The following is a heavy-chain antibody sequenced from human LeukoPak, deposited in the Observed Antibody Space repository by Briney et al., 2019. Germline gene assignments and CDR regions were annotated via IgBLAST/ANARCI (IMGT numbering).Heavy chain of an antibody. CDR3: ARQQLVVGCYYYYGMDV. Sequence: SSETLSLTCTVSGGSISSYYWSWIRQPPGKGLEWIGYIYYSGSTNYNPSLKSRVTISVDTSKNQFSLKLSSVTAADTAVYYCARQQLVVGCYYYYGMDVWGQGTTVTVSS. J-gene: IGHJ6*02. V-gene: IGHV4-59*08. D-gene: IGHD6-13*01. CDR1: GGSISSYY. CDR2: IYYSGST.